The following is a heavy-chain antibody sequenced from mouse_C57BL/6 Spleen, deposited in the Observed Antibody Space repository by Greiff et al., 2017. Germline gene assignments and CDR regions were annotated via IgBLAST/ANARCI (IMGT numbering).Heavy chain of an antibody. D-gene: IGHD3-3*01. Sequence: QVQLQQPGAELVKPGASVKLSCKASGYTFTSYWMHWVKQRPGQGLEWIGMIHPNSGSTNYNEKFKSKATLTVDKSSSTAYMQLSSLTSEDSAVYYCAREFYPRDYFDYWGQGTTLTVSS. V-gene: IGHV1-64*01. CDR2: IHPNSGST. CDR3: AREFYPRDYFDY. CDR1: GYTFTSYW. J-gene: IGHJ2*01.